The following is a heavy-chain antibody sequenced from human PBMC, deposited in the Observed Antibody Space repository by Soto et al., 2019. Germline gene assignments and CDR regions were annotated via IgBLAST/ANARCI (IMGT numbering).Heavy chain of an antibody. CDR3: ARAILGYCISTSCYAGAPLGP. D-gene: IGHD2-2*01. CDR2: IWYDGSNK. Sequence: GGSLRLSCAASGFTFSSYGMHWVRQAPGKGLEWVAVIWYDGSNKYYADSVKGRFTISRDNSKNTLYLQMNSLRAEDTAVYYCARAILGYCISTSCYAGAPLGPWGQGTLVTVSS. CDR1: GFTFSSYG. V-gene: IGHV3-33*01. J-gene: IGHJ5*02.